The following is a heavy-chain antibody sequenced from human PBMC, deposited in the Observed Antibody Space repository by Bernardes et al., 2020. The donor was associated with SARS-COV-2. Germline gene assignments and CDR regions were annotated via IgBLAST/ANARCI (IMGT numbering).Heavy chain of an antibody. V-gene: IGHV5-51*01. CDR2: IYPGDSDT. CDR1: GYSFIGYW. J-gene: IGHJ4*02. Sequence: GESLKISCKGSGYSFIGYWIGWVRQMPGKGLEWMGIIYPGDSDTRYSPSFQGQVTISADESISTAYLQWSSLKASDSAMYYCARQRDSVGYIDYWGQGTLVTVSS. CDR3: ARQRDSVGYIDY. D-gene: IGHD3-22*01.